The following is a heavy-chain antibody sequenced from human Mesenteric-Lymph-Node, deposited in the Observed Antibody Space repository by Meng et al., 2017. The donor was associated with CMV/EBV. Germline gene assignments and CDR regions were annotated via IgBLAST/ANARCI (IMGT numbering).Heavy chain of an antibody. D-gene: IGHD6-13*01. CDR1: GFTFSSYS. CDR2: ISSSSSYI. CDR3: ASRIAAAGNDY. J-gene: IGHJ4*02. V-gene: IGHV3-21*01. Sequence: LTCAASGFTFSSYSMNWVRQAPGKGLEWVSSISSSSSYIYYADSVKGRFTISRDNAKNSLYLQMNSLRAEDTAVYYCASRIAAAGNDYWGQGTLVTVSS.